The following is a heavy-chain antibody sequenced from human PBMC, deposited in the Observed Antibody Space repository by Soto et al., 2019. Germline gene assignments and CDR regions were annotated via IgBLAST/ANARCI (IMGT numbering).Heavy chain of an antibody. CDR2: TYYRSRWYN. V-gene: IGHV6-1*01. J-gene: IGHJ6*03. CDR3: AGPSSLQWYYLDV. Sequence: QVQLQQSGPGLVRPSQTLSLTCVISGDSVSSNSADWNWIRQSPSRGLEWLGRTYYRSRWYNDYEVTVRSRITVNADTSKSQSSLLLNSVTPEDTAVYYCAGPSSLQWYYLDVWDKVTTATVSS. D-gene: IGHD6-19*01. CDR1: GDSVSSNSAD.